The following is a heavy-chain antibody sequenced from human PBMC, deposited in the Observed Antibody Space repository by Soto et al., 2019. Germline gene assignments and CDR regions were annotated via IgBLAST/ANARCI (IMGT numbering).Heavy chain of an antibody. CDR3: ARVVLRYFDWPTDFDI. CDR2: INAGNGNT. V-gene: IGHV1-3*01. D-gene: IGHD3-9*01. Sequence: GASVKGSCKASGYTFTSYAMHWVRQAPGQRLEWMGWINAGNGNTKYSQKFQGRVTITRDTSASTAYMELSSLRSEDTAVYYCARVVLRYFDWPTDFDIWGQGTMVTVSS. CDR1: GYTFTSYA. J-gene: IGHJ3*02.